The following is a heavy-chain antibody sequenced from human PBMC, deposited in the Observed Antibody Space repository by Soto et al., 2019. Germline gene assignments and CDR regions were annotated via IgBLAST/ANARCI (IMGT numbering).Heavy chain of an antibody. Sequence: SETLSLTCAVSGVSIHNSHSFWGWNRQPPGKGLEFIGSIYYSGGANYNPSLKSRVTISLDTSKNQFSLTVNAVTAEDTALYYCGRVVEGATRHTDFDSWGQGTLVTVSS. CDR1: GVSIHNSHSF. V-gene: IGHV4-39*01. J-gene: IGHJ5*01. CDR2: IYYSGGA. CDR3: GRVVEGATRHTDFDS. D-gene: IGHD2-15*01.